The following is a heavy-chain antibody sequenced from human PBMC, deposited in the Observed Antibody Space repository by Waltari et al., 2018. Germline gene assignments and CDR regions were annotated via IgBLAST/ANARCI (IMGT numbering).Heavy chain of an antibody. V-gene: IGHV3-48*03. CDR3: ARARRDGYNYRIYGDY. CDR2: ISSSGSTI. CDR1: GFTFSSYE. D-gene: IGHD5-12*01. J-gene: IGHJ4*02. Sequence: EVQLVESGGGLVQPGGSLRLSCAASGFTFSSYEMNWVRQAPGKGLEWVSYISSSGSTIYYADSVKGRFTISRDNAKNSLYLQMNSLRAEDTAVYYCARARRDGYNYRIYGDYWGQGTLVTVSS.